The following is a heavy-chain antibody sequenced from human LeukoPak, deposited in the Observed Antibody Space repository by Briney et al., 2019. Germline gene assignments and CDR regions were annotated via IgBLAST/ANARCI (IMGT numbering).Heavy chain of an antibody. Sequence: SETLSLTCAVYGVSFSGYYWSWIRQPPGKGLEWIGEINHSGSTNYNPSPKSRVTISVDTSKNQFSLKLSSVTATDTAVYYCARGSGHCSSTSCYMGLGSKHDYWGQGTLVTVSS. CDR2: INHSGST. CDR3: ARGSGHCSSTSCYMGLGSKHDY. V-gene: IGHV4-34*01. CDR1: GVSFSGYY. D-gene: IGHD2-2*02. J-gene: IGHJ4*02.